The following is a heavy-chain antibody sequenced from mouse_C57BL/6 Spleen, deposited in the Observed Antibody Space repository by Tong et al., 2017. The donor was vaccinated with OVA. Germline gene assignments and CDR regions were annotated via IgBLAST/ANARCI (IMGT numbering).Heavy chain of an antibody. Sequence: EVQLQESGPELVKPGASVKISCKASGYTFTDYYMNWVKQSHGKSLEWIGDINPNNGGTSYNQKFKGKATLTVDKSSSTAYMELRSLTSEDSAVYYCARSAYGSSYYFDYWGQGTTLTVSS. CDR1: GYTFTDYY. J-gene: IGHJ2*01. CDR3: ARSAYGSSYYFDY. D-gene: IGHD1-1*01. V-gene: IGHV1-26*01. CDR2: INPNNGGT.